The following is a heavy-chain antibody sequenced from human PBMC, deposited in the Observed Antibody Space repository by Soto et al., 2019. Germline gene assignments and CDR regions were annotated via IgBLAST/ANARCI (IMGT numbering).Heavy chain of an antibody. CDR3: AKERGSRGPADY. V-gene: IGHV3-23*01. CDR1: GFTFSTYG. Sequence: EVQLLESGGGLAQPGGSLRLSCVASGFTFSTYGMNWVRQAPGKGLEWVSAVSGSGADTYYAHSVKGRFTISRDNSKNTLYLQMTSLRAEDTAIYYCAKERGSRGPADYWGQGTLVTVSS. J-gene: IGHJ4*02. D-gene: IGHD3-10*01. CDR2: VSGSGADT.